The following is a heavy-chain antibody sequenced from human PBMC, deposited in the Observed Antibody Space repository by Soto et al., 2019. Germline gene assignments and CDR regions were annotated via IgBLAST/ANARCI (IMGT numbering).Heavy chain of an antibody. CDR3: ARQEGHIEPMIGEFDF. Sequence: QVQLVQSGPEVKKPGASVMLSCKASGYTFTTYGVRWVRQAPGLGLEWMGWISAHNGNTNYAQKFHGRVTMTTDASANTAYLELRSLRSDDTAVYYCARQEGHIEPMIGEFDFWGQGTLVTVSS. D-gene: IGHD3-10*02. CDR2: ISAHNGNT. CDR1: GYTFTTYG. J-gene: IGHJ4*02. V-gene: IGHV1-18*01.